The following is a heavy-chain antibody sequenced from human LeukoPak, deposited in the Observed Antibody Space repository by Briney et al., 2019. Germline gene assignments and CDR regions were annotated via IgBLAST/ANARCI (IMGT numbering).Heavy chain of an antibody. D-gene: IGHD6-13*01. V-gene: IGHV3-23*01. J-gene: IGHJ4*02. CDR1: GFTFSSYA. CDR3: AILPGYSSGWYEVNY. CDR2: ISGSGGRT. Sequence: PGGSLRLSCAASGFTFSSYAMSWVRQAPGKGLDWVTGISGSGGRTYYADSVKGPFTISRANSRNTLYLQMNSPRAEDTAVYYCAILPGYSSGWYEVNYWGQGTLVTVSS.